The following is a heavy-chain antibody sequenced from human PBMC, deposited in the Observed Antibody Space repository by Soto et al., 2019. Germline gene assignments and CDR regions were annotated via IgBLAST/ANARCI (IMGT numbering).Heavy chain of an antibody. D-gene: IGHD3-3*01. V-gene: IGHV1-3*01. CDR3: ARVRYDFWSGYYLEGAYGYSYYGMDV. Sequence: GSSVKVACKASGYTFTSYAMHWVRQAPGQRLEWMGWINAGNGNTKYSQKFQGRVTITRDTSASTAYMELSSLRSEDTAVYYCARVRYDFWSGYYLEGAYGYSYYGMDVRGQGTTGTVS. J-gene: IGHJ6*02. CDR2: INAGNGNT. CDR1: GYTFTSYA.